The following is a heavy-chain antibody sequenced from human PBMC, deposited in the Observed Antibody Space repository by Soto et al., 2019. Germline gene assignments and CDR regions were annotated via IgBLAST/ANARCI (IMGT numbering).Heavy chain of an antibody. CDR3: AKSAFGESGWYVGY. V-gene: IGHV3-23*01. J-gene: IGHJ4*02. D-gene: IGHD6-19*01. CDR1: GFTFSSYA. CDR2: ISGSGGST. Sequence: GGSLRLSCAASGFTFSSYAMSWVRQAPGKGLEWVSAISGSGGSTYYADSVKGRFTISGDNSKNTLYLQMNSLRAEDTAVYYCAKSAFGESGWYVGYWGQGTLVTVSS.